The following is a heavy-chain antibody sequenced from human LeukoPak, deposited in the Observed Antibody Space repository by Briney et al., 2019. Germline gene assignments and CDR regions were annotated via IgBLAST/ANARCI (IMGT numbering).Heavy chain of an antibody. Sequence: GGSLRLSCAASGFTFSSYGMHWVRQAPGKGLEWVAVIWYDGSNKYYADSVKGRFTISRDNSKNTLYLQMNSLRAEDTAVYYCARDGYSSGWFQRGDYWGQGTLVTVSS. CDR2: IWYDGSNK. CDR3: ARDGYSSGWFQRGDY. D-gene: IGHD6-19*01. V-gene: IGHV3-33*01. J-gene: IGHJ4*02. CDR1: GFTFSSYG.